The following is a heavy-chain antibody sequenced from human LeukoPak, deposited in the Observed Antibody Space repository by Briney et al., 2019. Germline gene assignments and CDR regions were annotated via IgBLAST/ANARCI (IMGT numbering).Heavy chain of an antibody. CDR3: ARAPVTSCRGAYCYPFDY. D-gene: IGHD2-21*01. Sequence: GGSLRLSCAASEFSVGSNYMTWVRQAPGKGLEWVSLIYSGGSTYYADSVKGRFTISRDNSKNTLYLQMNSLRVEDAAVYYCARAPVTSCRGAYCYPFDYWGQGTLGTVSS. CDR1: EFSVGSNY. CDR2: IYSGGST. V-gene: IGHV3-66*01. J-gene: IGHJ4*02.